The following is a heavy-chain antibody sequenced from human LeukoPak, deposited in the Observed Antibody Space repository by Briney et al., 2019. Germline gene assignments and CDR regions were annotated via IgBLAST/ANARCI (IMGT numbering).Heavy chain of an antibody. V-gene: IGHV1-2*04. CDR3: ARGRIAVAHDAFDI. D-gene: IGHD6-19*01. CDR2: INPNSGGT. J-gene: IGHJ3*02. Sequence: ASVKVSCKASGYTFAGYYMHWVRQAPGQGPEWMGWINPNSGGTNYAQKFQGWVTMTRDTSISTAYMELSRLRSDDTAVYYCARGRIAVAHDAFDIWGQGTMVTVSS. CDR1: GYTFAGYY.